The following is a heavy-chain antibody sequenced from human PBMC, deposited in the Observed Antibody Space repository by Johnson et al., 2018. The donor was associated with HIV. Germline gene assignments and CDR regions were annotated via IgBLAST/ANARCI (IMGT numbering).Heavy chain of an antibody. V-gene: IGHV3-NL1*01. CDR2: IYPGGGT. CDR3: AREGGQWLVSSAFDI. D-gene: IGHD6-19*01. J-gene: IGHJ3*02. Sequence: QVQLVESGGGVVQPGRSLRLSCAASGFTFSSYAMHGVRQAQGKGLEWVSIIYPGGGTDYTDSVTGRFTIPRDNSKKTLYLQMNILRPEDTAVYYCAREGGQWLVSSAFDIWGQGTMVTVSS. CDR1: GFTFSSYA.